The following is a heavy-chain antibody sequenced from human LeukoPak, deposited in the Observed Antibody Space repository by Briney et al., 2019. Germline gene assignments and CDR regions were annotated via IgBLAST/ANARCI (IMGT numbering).Heavy chain of an antibody. V-gene: IGHV4-38-2*02. Sequence: PSETLSLTCTVSGYSISSGYYWGWIRQPPGKGLEWIGSIYHSGSTYYNPSLKSRVTISVDTSKNQFSLKLSSVTAADTAVYYCARSGNYGDWDFDYWGQGTLVTDSS. CDR2: IYHSGST. CDR3: ARSGNYGDWDFDY. J-gene: IGHJ4*02. D-gene: IGHD4-17*01. CDR1: GYSISSGYY.